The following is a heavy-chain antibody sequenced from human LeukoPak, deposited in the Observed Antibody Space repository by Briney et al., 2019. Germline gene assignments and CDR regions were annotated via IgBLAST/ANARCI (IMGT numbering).Heavy chain of an antibody. CDR3: ARSLKGPGYSSSWYRGTNWFDP. V-gene: IGHV4-34*01. Sequence: SETLSLTCAVYGGSFSGYYWSWIRQPPGKGLEWIGEINHSGSTNYNPSLKSRVTISVDTSKNQFSLKLSSVTAADTAVYYCARSLKGPGYSSSWYRGTNWFDPWGQGTLVTVSS. D-gene: IGHD6-13*01. J-gene: IGHJ5*02. CDR2: INHSGST. CDR1: GGSFSGYY.